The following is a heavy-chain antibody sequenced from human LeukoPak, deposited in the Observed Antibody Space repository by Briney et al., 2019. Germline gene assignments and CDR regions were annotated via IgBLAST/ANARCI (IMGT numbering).Heavy chain of an antibody. Sequence: GGSLRLSCAASGFTFCSYGMHWVRQAPGKGLEWVAFIRYDGSSKYYADSVKGRFTISRDNSKNTLYLQMNSLRAEDTAVYYCAKDMVRGVITVFDYWGQGTLVTVSS. J-gene: IGHJ4*02. D-gene: IGHD3-10*01. CDR1: GFTFCSYG. V-gene: IGHV3-30*02. CDR2: IRYDGSSK. CDR3: AKDMVRGVITVFDY.